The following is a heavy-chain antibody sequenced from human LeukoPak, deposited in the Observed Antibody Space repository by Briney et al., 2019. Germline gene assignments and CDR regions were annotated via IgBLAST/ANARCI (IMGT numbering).Heavy chain of an antibody. CDR2: IRYDGSNK. Sequence: GGSLRLSCAASGFTFSSYAMSWVRQAPGKGLEWVAFIRYDGSNKYYADSVKGRFTISRDNSKSTLYLQMNSLRAEDTAVYYCARYHCSSTSCYSEVSFDYWGQGTLVTVSS. CDR1: GFTFSSYA. D-gene: IGHD2-2*01. V-gene: IGHV3-30*02. J-gene: IGHJ4*02. CDR3: ARYHCSSTSCYSEVSFDY.